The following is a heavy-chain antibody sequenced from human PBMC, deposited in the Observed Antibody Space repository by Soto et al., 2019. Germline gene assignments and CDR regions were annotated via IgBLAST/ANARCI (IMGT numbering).Heavy chain of an antibody. V-gene: IGHV3-11*06. D-gene: IGHD3-3*01. CDR2: ISSSSSYT. CDR1: GFTFSDYY. Sequence: PGGSLRLSCGASGFTFSDYYISWIRQAPGKGLEWVSYISSSSSYTNYADSVKGRFTISRDNAKNSLYLQMNSLRAEDTAVYYCARYYDFWSGPFDYWGQGTLVTVSS. CDR3: ARYYDFWSGPFDY. J-gene: IGHJ4*02.